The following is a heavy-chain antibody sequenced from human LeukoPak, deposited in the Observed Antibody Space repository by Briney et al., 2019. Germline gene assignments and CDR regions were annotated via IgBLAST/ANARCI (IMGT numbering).Heavy chain of an antibody. J-gene: IGHJ5*02. Sequence: GGSLRLSCAASGFTFSSYWMNWVRQAPGKGLEWVANIKQDGSEKKYVDSVKGRFTISRDNAKNSLYLQMNSLRAEDTAVYYCARRVRTVTTLINWFDPWGQGTLVTVSS. CDR2: IKQDGSEK. D-gene: IGHD4-11*01. CDR1: GFTFSSYW. CDR3: ARRVRTVTTLINWFDP. V-gene: IGHV3-7*01.